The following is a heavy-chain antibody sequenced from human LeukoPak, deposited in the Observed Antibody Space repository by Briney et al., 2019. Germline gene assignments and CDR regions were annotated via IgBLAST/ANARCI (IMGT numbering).Heavy chain of an antibody. D-gene: IGHD5-18*01. CDR3: ARVYSYGATFDY. J-gene: IGHJ4*02. V-gene: IGHV3-48*01. Sequence: GGSLRLSCAASGFTVSTNSMNWVRQTPGKGLEWASYISRSSGTINYADSVKGRFTISRDNARNSLYLQMNSLRAEDTAVYYCARVYSYGATFDYWGQGTLVTVSS. CDR1: GFTVSTNS. CDR2: ISRSSGTI.